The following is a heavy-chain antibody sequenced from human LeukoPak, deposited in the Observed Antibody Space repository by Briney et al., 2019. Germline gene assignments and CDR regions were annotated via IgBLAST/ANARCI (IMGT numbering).Heavy chain of an antibody. CDR2: IRRKSEGGTV. Sequence: PGGSLRLSCVASGFNFNDAWMNWVRQAPGKGLEWVGRIRRKSEGGTVDYVAPVQGRVTISRDDSRNTVYLEMNSLETEDTAVYYCTARNWQVKSCYYYCGMDVWGQGTTVTVSS. J-gene: IGHJ6*02. V-gene: IGHV3-15*07. CDR1: GFNFNDAW. CDR3: TARNWQVKSCYYYCGMDV. D-gene: IGHD2-21*01.